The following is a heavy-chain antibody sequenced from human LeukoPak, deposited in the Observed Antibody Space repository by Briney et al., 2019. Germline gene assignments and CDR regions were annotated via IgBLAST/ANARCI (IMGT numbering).Heavy chain of an antibody. D-gene: IGHD3-22*01. J-gene: IGHJ4*02. CDR1: GFTFSSYA. Sequence: GGSLRLSCAASGFTFSSYAMHWVRQAPGKGLEWVAVISYDGSNKYYADSVKGRFTISRDNSKNTLYLQMNSLGAEDTAVYYCARDTSKTYYYDSSGFSPLDYWGQGTLVTVSS. CDR2: ISYDGSNK. CDR3: ARDTSKTYYYDSSGFSPLDY. V-gene: IGHV3-30-3*01.